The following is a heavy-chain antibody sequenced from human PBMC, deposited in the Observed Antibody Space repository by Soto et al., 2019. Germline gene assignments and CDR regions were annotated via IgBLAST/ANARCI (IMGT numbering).Heavy chain of an antibody. CDR2: INSDGSST. CDR3: ASLTGEFPFPYWYFDL. CDR1: GFTFSSYW. V-gene: IGHV3-74*01. Sequence: GGSLRLSCAASGFTFSSYWMHWVRQAPGKGLVWVSRINSDGSSTSYADSVKGRFTISRDNAKNTLYLQMNSLRAEDKAVYYCASLTGEFPFPYWYFDLWGRGTLVTVSS. D-gene: IGHD7-27*01. J-gene: IGHJ2*01.